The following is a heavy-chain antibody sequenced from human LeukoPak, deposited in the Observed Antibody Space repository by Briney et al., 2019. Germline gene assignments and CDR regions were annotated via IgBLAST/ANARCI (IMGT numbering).Heavy chain of an antibody. CDR2: ISASGGTT. J-gene: IGHJ4*02. D-gene: IGHD2/OR15-2a*01. V-gene: IGHV3-23*01. CDR1: GFTFNSYA. CDR3: ARGISFSRYFDF. Sequence: GGSLRLSCAASGFTFNSYAMSWVRQAPGNWLEWVSVISASGGTTYYADSVKGRFTISRDSSKNTLYVEMSSLSAEDTAVYYCARGISFSRYFDFWGQGTLATVSS.